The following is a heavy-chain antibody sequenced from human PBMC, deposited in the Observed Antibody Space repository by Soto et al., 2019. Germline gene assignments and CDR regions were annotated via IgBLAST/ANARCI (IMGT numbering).Heavy chain of an antibody. CDR1: GFTFSSYA. CDR2: ISRSSSTI. V-gene: IGHV3-48*02. D-gene: IGHD5-12*01. CDR3: ARDQGGYSGYDPVDY. Sequence: VPLVESGGGLVQPGGSLRLSCAASGFTFSSYAMNWVRQAPGKGLEWVSYISRSSSTIYYADSVKGRFTISRDNVKNSLYLQMNSLRDEDTAVYYCARDQGGYSGYDPVDYWGQGTLVTVSS. J-gene: IGHJ4*02.